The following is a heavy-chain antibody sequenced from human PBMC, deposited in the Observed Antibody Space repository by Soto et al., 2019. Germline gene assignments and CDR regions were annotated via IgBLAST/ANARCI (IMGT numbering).Heavy chain of an antibody. CDR1: GFTFSSYA. D-gene: IGHD3-22*01. CDR2: ISGSGGST. Sequence: GGSLRLSCAASGFTFSSYAMSWVRQAPGKGLEWVSAISGSGGSTYYADSVKGRFTISRDNSKNTLYLQMNSLRAEDTAVYYCAKGAMIVVVPLMDYFDYWGQGTLVTVSS. CDR3: AKGAMIVVVPLMDYFDY. J-gene: IGHJ4*02. V-gene: IGHV3-23*01.